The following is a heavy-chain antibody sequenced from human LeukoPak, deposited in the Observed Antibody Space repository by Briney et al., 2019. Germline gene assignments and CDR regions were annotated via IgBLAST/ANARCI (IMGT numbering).Heavy chain of an antibody. CDR2: ISTSNSYI. CDR1: GFTFSSYH. CDR3: ARRATTERGHSYGLDY. Sequence: GGSLRLSCEVSGFTFSSYHMNWVRQAPGKGLEWVASISTSNSYIYYADSMTGRLTISRDNAKNSRYLQMNSLRAEDTAIYYCARRATTERGHSYGLDYWGQGTLVTVSS. D-gene: IGHD5-18*01. J-gene: IGHJ4*02. V-gene: IGHV3-21*01.